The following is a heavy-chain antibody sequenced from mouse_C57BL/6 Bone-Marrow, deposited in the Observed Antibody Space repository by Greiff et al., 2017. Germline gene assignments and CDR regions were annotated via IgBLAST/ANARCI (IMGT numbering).Heavy chain of an antibody. CDR3: ARRRYDYDGRGWYFDV. Sequence: LVESGPELVKPGASVKISCKASGYAFSSSWMNWVKQRPGKGLEWIGRIYPGDGDTNYNGKFKGKATLTADKSSSTAYMQLSSLTSEDSAVYFCARRRYDYDGRGWYFDVWGTGTTVTVSS. J-gene: IGHJ1*03. D-gene: IGHD2-4*01. CDR2: IYPGDGDT. V-gene: IGHV1-82*01. CDR1: GYAFSSSW.